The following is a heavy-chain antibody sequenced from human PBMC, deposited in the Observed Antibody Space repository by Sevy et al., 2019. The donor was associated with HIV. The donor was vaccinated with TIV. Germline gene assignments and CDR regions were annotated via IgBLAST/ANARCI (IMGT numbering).Heavy chain of an antibody. CDR2: IRYDGSNK. Sequence: GGSLRLSCAASGFTFSSYGMHWVRQAPGKGLERVAFIRYDGSNKYYADSVKGRFTISRDNSKNTLYLQMNSLRAEDTAVYYCAKDLAVAGPYYFDYWRQGTLVTVSS. D-gene: IGHD6-19*01. CDR1: GFTFSSYG. J-gene: IGHJ4*02. V-gene: IGHV3-30*02. CDR3: AKDLAVAGPYYFDY.